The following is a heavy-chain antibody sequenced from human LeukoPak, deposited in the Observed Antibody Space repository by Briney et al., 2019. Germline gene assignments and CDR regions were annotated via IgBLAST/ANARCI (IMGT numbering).Heavy chain of an antibody. J-gene: IGHJ4*02. CDR3: VRRSDLTTNVDY. CDR2: IYYSGST. Sequence: PSETLSLTCSVSGGSISSRSYYWGWIRQPPGKGLEWIGNIYYSGSTYYNPSLQSRVTISVDTSKNQFSLKLSSVTAADTAVYYCVRRSDLTTNVDYWGQGTLVTVSS. V-gene: IGHV4-39*01. CDR1: GGSISSRSYY. D-gene: IGHD2-15*01.